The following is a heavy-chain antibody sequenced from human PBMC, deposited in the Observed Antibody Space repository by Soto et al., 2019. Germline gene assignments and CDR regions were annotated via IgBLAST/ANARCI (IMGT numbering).Heavy chain of an antibody. CDR2: INPKSGGT. CDR1: GYSFTDYH. J-gene: IGHJ6*02. CDR3: ARGVSTDCSNGVCSFFYNHDMDV. D-gene: IGHD2-8*01. V-gene: IGHV1-2*04. Sequence: ASVKVSCKASGYSFTDYHIHWVRQAPGQGLEWLGRINPKSGGTSTAQKFQGWVTMTTDTSISTASMELTRLTSDDTAIYYCARGVSTDCSNGVCSFFYNHDMDVWGQGTTVSLSS.